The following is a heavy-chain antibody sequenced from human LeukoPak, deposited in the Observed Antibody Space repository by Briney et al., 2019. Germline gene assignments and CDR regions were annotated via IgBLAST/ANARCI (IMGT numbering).Heavy chain of an antibody. Sequence: PSETLSLTCTVSGGSISSYYWSWIRQPPGRGLEWIGYIYYSGSINYNPSLKSRVTISVDTTKNQFSLKLSSVTAADTAVYYCARSIYSRYSSDYFDYWGQGTLVTVSS. CDR1: GGSISSYY. CDR3: ARSIYSRYSSDYFDY. V-gene: IGHV4-59*01. J-gene: IGHJ4*02. CDR2: IYYSGSI. D-gene: IGHD6-13*01.